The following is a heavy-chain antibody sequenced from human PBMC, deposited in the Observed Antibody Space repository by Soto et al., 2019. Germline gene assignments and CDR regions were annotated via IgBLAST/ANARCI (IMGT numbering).Heavy chain of an antibody. J-gene: IGHJ4*02. CDR1: GFTFSSYS. Sequence: EVQLVESGGGLVQPGGSLRLSCAASGFTFSSYSMNWVRQAPGKGLEWVSYISSSSSTIYYADSVKGRFTISRDNAKNSLYLQMNSLRAEDTAVYYCVPRVGDYVNLFVYWGQGTLVTVSS. CDR2: ISSSSSTI. V-gene: IGHV3-48*01. CDR3: VPRVGDYVNLFVY. D-gene: IGHD4-17*01.